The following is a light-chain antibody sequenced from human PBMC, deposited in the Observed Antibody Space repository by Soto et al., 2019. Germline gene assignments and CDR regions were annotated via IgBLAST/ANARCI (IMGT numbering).Light chain of an antibody. CDR1: QNIRSL. CDR2: KAS. Sequence: DIQMTQSPSTLSASVGDRVTITCRASQNIRSLLAWYQQKPGRAPTLLIYKASTLESGVPSRFSGSGSGTEFSLTISSLQPDDSATYYCQQYFNYPLTFGQGTRLEIK. V-gene: IGKV1-5*03. CDR3: QQYFNYPLT. J-gene: IGKJ5*01.